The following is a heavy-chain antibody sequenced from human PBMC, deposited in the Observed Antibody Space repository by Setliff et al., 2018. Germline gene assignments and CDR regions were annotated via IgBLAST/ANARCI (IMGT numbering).Heavy chain of an antibody. V-gene: IGHV7-4-1*02. CDR3: ARVGGYSSGFGQDYYYYGMDV. D-gene: IGHD6-19*01. CDR2: INTNTGNP. Sequence: ASVKVSCKASGYTFSRYAMNWVRPAPGQGLEWMGWINTNTGNPTYAQGFTGRFVLPLDTSVSTAYLQISSLKAEDTAVYYCARVGGYSSGFGQDYYYYGMDVWGQGTTVTVSS. J-gene: IGHJ6*02. CDR1: GYTFSRYA.